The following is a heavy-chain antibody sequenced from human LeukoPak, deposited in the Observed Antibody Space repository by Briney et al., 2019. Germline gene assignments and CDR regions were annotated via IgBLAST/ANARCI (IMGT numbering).Heavy chain of an antibody. CDR1: GGSFSGYY. J-gene: IGHJ4*02. CDR3: ARSPSGYGDRSYYFDY. D-gene: IGHD4-17*01. CDR2: INHSGST. Sequence: ASETLSLTCAVYGGSFSGYYWSWIRQPPGKGLEWIGEINHSGSTNYNPSFKSRVTISVDTSKNQFSLKLSSVTAADTAVYYCARSPSGYGDRSYYFDYWGQGTLVTVSS. V-gene: IGHV4-34*01.